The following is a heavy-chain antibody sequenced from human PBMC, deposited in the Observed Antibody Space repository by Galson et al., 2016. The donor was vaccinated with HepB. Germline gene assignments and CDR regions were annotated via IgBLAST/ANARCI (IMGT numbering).Heavy chain of an antibody. V-gene: IGHV2-70*11. J-gene: IGHJ6*02. CDR1: GFSLNTSAMC. D-gene: IGHD2-8*01. Sequence: PALVKPTQTLTLTCTFSGFSLNTSAMCVSWIRQPPGKALEWLARIDWDDDKYYNTSLKTRLTISKDTSKNQVVLTMTNMDPVDTATYYCARMRLGCTNNVCHYYYGMDVWGQGTTVTVSS. CDR3: ARMRLGCTNNVCHYYYGMDV. CDR2: IDWDDDK.